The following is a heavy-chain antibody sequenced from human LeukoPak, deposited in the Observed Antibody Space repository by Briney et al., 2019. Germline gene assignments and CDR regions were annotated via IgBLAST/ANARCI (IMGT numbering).Heavy chain of an antibody. D-gene: IGHD5-18*01. J-gene: IGHJ4*02. CDR3: ARDGGYSPFPEYHQYYFDY. Sequence: GASVKVSCKASGGTFSSYAISWVRQAPGQGLEWMGGMIPIFGTANYAQKFQGRVTITADESTSTAYMELSSLRSEDTAVYYCARDGGYSPFPEYHQYYFDYWGQGTLVTVSS. V-gene: IGHV1-69*01. CDR2: MIPIFGTA. CDR1: GGTFSSYA.